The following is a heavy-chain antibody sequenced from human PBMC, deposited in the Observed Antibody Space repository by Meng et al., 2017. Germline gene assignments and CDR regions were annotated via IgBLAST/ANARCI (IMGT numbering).Heavy chain of an antibody. V-gene: IGHV1-8*01. CDR1: ACTVTSGA. CDR2: MNPSNSNT. CDR3: ARDGSSSWYQFGMDV. Sequence: LVQSGVEVTEPGPVKKVSCKSSACTVTSGAISSVRRTTGRGLQGMGLMNPSNSNTGGAQKFQGRVTMSRSTSISTAYMELSSLRSYDTAVYSCARDGSSSWYQFGMDVWGQGTTVTVSS. D-gene: IGHD6-13*01. J-gene: IGHJ6*02.